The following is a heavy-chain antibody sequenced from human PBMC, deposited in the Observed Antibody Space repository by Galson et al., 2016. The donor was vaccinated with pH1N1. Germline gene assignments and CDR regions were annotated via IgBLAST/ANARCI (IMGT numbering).Heavy chain of an antibody. CDR1: GYTFTFTGYF. V-gene: IGHV1-2*06. CDR3: ARDVAPPGHYAMDV. Sequence: SVKVSCKASGYTFTFTGYFIHWVRQAPGQGLEFEWMGRINPYSGDTDFAQNFQGRVTMTRDTSIGTAYMEVSRLTSDDTAIYYCARDVAPPGHYAMDVWGQGHTVTVSS. CDR2: INPYSGDT. J-gene: IGHJ6*02.